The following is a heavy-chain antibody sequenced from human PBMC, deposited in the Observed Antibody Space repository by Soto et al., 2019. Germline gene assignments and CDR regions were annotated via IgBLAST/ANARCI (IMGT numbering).Heavy chain of an antibody. Sequence: RGSLRLSCTASGFTFNNKWIHFFRQAPGKGLVWLSRIDGAAATTNYADSVKGRFTISRDNAKNIVFLHVNGLTDEDTAVYYCARGGAMGVDYWGQGTLVTVSS. J-gene: IGHJ4*02. CDR3: ARGGAMGVDY. CDR1: GFTFNNKW. D-gene: IGHD1-26*01. CDR2: IDGAAATT. V-gene: IGHV3-74*01.